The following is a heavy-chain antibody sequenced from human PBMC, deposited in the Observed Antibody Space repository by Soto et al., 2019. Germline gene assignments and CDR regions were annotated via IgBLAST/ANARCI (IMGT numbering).Heavy chain of an antibody. V-gene: IGHV3-30*18. J-gene: IGHJ4*02. CDR3: AKDQTGNPRYDFWTPPDDY. CDR2: ISYDGSNK. D-gene: IGHD3-3*01. CDR1: GFTFSSYG. Sequence: QVQLVESGGGVVQPGRSLRLSCAASGFTFSSYGMHWVRQAPGKGLEWVAVISYDGSNKYYADSVKGLFTISRDNSKNTLYMQMNSLRAEETAVYYCAKDQTGNPRYDFWTPPDDYWGQGTLVTVSS.